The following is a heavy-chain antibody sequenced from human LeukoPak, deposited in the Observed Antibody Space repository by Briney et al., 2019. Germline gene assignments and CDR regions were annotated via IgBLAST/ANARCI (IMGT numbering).Heavy chain of an antibody. CDR2: INSDGSST. J-gene: IGHJ4*02. CDR3: VRDLNYRFDF. D-gene: IGHD3-16*02. Sequence: GGSLSLSCAASGFTFSNYWMHWVRQAPGKGLVWVSRINSDGSSTTYADSVKGRFTVSRDNAKNTLFLQMNSPRAEDTAVYYCVRDLNYRFDFWGQGTPVTVSS. CDR1: GFTFSNYW. V-gene: IGHV3-74*01.